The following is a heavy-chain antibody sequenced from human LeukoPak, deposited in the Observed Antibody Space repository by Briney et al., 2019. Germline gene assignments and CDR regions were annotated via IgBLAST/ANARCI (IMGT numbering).Heavy chain of an antibody. CDR3: ARDYTRQWIFEY. J-gene: IGHJ4*02. Sequence: PSETLSLTCTVSGDSISSSYYFWGWIRQPPGKGLEWIASIYYSGTTHYNPSLKSRVSISVDTSENQFSLKLSSVTAADTVVYYCARDYTRQWIFEYWGQGTLATVSS. V-gene: IGHV4-39*07. CDR1: GDSISSSYYF. D-gene: IGHD3-16*01. CDR2: IYYSGTT.